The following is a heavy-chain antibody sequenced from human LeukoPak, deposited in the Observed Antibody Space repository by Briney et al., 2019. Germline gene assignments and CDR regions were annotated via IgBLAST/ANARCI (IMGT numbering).Heavy chain of an antibody. Sequence: ASVTVSCKASGYTFTSYYMHWVRQAPGQGLEWMGIINPSGGGTSYAQKFQGRVTMTRDMSTSTVYMELSSLRSEDTAVYYCARVFDSGSQAYFYYMDVWGKGTTVTIFS. CDR3: ARVFDSGSQAYFYYMDV. D-gene: IGHD3-10*01. CDR2: INPSGGGT. CDR1: GYTFTSYY. V-gene: IGHV1-46*01. J-gene: IGHJ6*03.